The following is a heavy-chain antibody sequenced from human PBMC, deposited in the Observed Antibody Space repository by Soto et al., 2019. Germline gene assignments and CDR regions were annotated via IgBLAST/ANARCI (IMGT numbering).Heavy chain of an antibody. Sequence: EVQLLESGGGLVQPGGSLRLSCAASGFTFSSYGMSWVRQAPGKGLEWVSGISGSGGNTYYADSVKGRFTISRDNSKNTLYLQMNSLRAEDTAVYYCAKEQPPTIQWDYFDYWGQGTLVTVSS. J-gene: IGHJ4*02. CDR2: ISGSGGNT. CDR1: GFTFSSYG. D-gene: IGHD5-12*01. V-gene: IGHV3-23*01. CDR3: AKEQPPTIQWDYFDY.